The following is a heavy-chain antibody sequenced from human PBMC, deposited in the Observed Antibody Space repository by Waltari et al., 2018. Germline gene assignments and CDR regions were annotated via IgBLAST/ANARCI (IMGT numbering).Heavy chain of an antibody. J-gene: IGHJ6*03. CDR3: ARSTTYCSSTSCDYMDV. CDR2: ISSSSSTI. CDR1: GFTFSSYS. D-gene: IGHD2-2*01. Sequence: EVQLVESGGGLVKPGGSLRLSCAASGFTFSSYSMNWVRQAPGKGLEWVSSISSSSSTIYYADSGKGRFTSSRDNAKNSLYLQMNSLRAEDTAVYYCARSTTYCSSTSCDYMDVWGKGTTVTVSS. V-gene: IGHV3-21*01.